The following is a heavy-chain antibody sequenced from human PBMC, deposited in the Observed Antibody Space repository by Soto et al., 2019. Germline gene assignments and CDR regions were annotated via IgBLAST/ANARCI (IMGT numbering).Heavy chain of an antibody. Sequence: ASVKVSCKASGYTFTSYAMHWVRQAPGQRLERMGWINAGNGNTKYSQKFQGRVTITRDTSASTAYMELSSLRSEDTAVYYCARGGYDKYYYYGMDVWGQGTTVTVSS. D-gene: IGHD5-12*01. CDR1: GYTFTSYA. CDR2: INAGNGNT. J-gene: IGHJ6*02. CDR3: ARGGYDKYYYYGMDV. V-gene: IGHV1-3*01.